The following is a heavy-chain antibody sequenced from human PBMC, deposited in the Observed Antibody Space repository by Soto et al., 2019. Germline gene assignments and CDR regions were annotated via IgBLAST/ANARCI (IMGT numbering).Heavy chain of an antibody. J-gene: IGHJ5*02. CDR1: GYTFTSHA. Sequence: QVQLVQSGAEEKKPGASVKVSCKASGYTFTSHAMHWVRQAPGQRLEWMGWINAGNGNTKYSQKFQGRVTITTDTSESTAYVELSSLRSEETAVYYCARDGIAAAGTSWFDPWGQGTLVTVSS. CDR2: INAGNGNT. V-gene: IGHV1-3*05. D-gene: IGHD6-13*01. CDR3: ARDGIAAAGTSWFDP.